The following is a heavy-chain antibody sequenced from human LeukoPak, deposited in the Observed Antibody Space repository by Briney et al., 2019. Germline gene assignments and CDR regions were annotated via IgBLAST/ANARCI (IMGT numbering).Heavy chain of an antibody. CDR3: AKPARTDYADY. V-gene: IGHV3-23*01. CDR1: EFTFRNYA. Sequence: GGSLRLSCAASEFTFRNYAMSWVRQAPGKGLEWVSGISGSGVSTNYADSVKGRFTISRDNSKNTLYLQMNSLRAEDTAVYYCAKPARTDYADYWGQGTLVTVSS. CDR2: ISGSGVST. J-gene: IGHJ4*02. D-gene: IGHD1-14*01.